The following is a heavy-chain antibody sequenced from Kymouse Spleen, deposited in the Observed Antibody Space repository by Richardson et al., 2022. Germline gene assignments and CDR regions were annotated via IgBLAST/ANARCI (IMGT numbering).Heavy chain of an antibody. Sequence: EVQLVESGGGLVQPGRSLRLSCAASGFTFDDYAMHWVRQAPGKGLEWVSGISWNSGSIGYADSVKGRFTISRDNAKNSLYLQMNSLRAEDTALYYCAKERAEQLVPYFDYWGQGTLVTVSS. J-gene: IGHJ4*02. CDR1: GFTFDDYA. CDR3: AKERAEQLVPYFDY. D-gene: IGHD6-6*01. CDR2: ISWNSGSI. V-gene: IGHV3-9*01.